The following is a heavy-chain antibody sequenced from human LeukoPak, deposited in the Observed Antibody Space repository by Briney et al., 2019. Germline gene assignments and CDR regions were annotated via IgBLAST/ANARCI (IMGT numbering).Heavy chain of an antibody. V-gene: IGHV4-61*01. CDR3: ARETSQKGAHYMDV. D-gene: IGHD3-16*01. J-gene: IGHJ6*03. Sequence: SETLSLTCSVSGYSTSSGNYWGWIRLPPGKGLEWIGYIYYSGSTNYNPSLKSRVTISVDTSKNQFSLKLSSVTAADTAVYYCARETSQKGAHYMDVWGKGTTVTISS. CDR1: GYSTSSGNY. CDR2: IYYSGST.